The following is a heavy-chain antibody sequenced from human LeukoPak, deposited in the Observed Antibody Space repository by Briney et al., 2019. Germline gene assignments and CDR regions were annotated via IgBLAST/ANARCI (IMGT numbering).Heavy chain of an antibody. Sequence: ASVKVSCKASGGTFSSYAISWVRQAPGQGLEWMGTIIPIFGIANYAQKFQGRVTITSDKSTSTAYMELSSLRSEDTAVYYCARTTPRGLQNDYWGQGTLVTVSS. D-gene: IGHD4-17*01. CDR3: ARTTPRGLQNDY. CDR2: IIPIFGIA. V-gene: IGHV1-69*04. CDR1: GGTFSSYA. J-gene: IGHJ4*02.